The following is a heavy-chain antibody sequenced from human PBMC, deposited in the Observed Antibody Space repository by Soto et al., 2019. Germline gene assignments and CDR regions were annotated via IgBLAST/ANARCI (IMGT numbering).Heavy chain of an antibody. D-gene: IGHD3-3*01. CDR3: ARGARFLEWLLFDY. CDR1: GYTFTSYA. J-gene: IGHJ4*02. CDR2: INAGNGKT. Sequence: ASVKVSCKASGYTFTSYAMHWVRQAPGQRLEWMGWINAGNGKTKYSQKFQGRVTITRDTSESTAYMELSSLRSEDTAVYYCARGARFLEWLLFDYWGQGTLVTVSS. V-gene: IGHV1-3*01.